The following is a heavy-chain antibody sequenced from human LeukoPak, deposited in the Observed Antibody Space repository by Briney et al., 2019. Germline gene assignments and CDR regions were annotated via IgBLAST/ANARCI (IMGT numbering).Heavy chain of an antibody. CDR3: AIPGIVGATSLDY. V-gene: IGHV1-2*02. D-gene: IGHD1-26*01. J-gene: IGHJ4*02. CDR2: INPNSGGT. CDR1: GYTFTGYY. Sequence: ASVKVSCKASGYTFTGYYMHWVRQAPGQGLEWMGWINPNSGGTNYAQKFQGRVTMTRDTSISTAYMELSRLRSDDTAVYYCAIPGIVGATSLDYWGQGTLVTVSS.